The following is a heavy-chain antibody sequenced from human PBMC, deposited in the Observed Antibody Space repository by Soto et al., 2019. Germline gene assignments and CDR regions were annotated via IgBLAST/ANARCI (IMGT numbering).Heavy chain of an antibody. J-gene: IGHJ4*01. CDR2: VYHNGIM. V-gene: IGHV4-38-2*02. D-gene: IGHD3-10*01. CDR3: AALWFGELAFNY. Sequence: PSETLSLTCIVSGYSISSGYYWGCVRQAPGKGLEWLGSVYHNGIMFHNPSFQSRVTISVDTSKNQFSLNLRSVTAADTAVYYCAALWFGELAFNYWGHGILVTVSS. CDR1: GYSISSGYY.